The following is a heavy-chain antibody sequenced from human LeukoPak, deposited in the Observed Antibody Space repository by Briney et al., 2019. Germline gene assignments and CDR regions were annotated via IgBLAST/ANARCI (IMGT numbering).Heavy chain of an antibody. V-gene: IGHV3-66*01. J-gene: IGHJ3*02. CDR2: IYSGGIT. CDR3: ARDGYYDSSGYRKHDGFDI. D-gene: IGHD3-22*01. CDR1: GFTVSTNY. Sequence: GGSLRLSCAASGFTVSTNYMSWVRQAPGKGLEWVSLIYSGGITQYADSVKGRFTTSRDNSKNTLYLRMTSLRAEDTAVYHCARDGYYDSSGYRKHDGFDIWGQGTLVTVSS.